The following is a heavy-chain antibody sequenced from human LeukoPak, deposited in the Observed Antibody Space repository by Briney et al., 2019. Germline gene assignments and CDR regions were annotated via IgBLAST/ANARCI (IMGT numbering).Heavy chain of an antibody. J-gene: IGHJ4*02. Sequence: SGPTLVNPTQTLTLTCTFSGFSLSTSGVGVGWIRQPPGKALEWLALIYWDDDKRYSPSLKSRLTITKDTSKNQVVLTMTNMDPVDTATYDCAHEGYSYGYVPGGPFDYWGQGTLVTVSS. V-gene: IGHV2-5*02. CDR3: AHEGYSYGYVPGGPFDY. CDR1: GFSLSTSGVG. CDR2: IYWDDDK. D-gene: IGHD5-18*01.